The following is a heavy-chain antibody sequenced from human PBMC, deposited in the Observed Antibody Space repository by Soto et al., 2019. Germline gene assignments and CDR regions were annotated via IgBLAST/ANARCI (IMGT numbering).Heavy chain of an antibody. D-gene: IGHD2-2*01. CDR2: ISSSSSSI. V-gene: IGHV3-48*01. J-gene: IGHJ4*02. CDR1: GFTFSSYA. Sequence: SLRLSCAASGFTFSSYAMSWVRQAPGKGLEWVSYISSSSSSIYYADSVKGRFTISRDNAKKSLYLQMNSLRAEDTAVYYCTGYCSSTSCHPLYWGQGTLVTVSS. CDR3: TGYCSSTSCHPLY.